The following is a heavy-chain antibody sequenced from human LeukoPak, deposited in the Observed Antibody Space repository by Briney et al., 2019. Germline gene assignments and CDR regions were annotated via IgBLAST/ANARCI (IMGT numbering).Heavy chain of an antibody. D-gene: IGHD3-22*01. Sequence: GGSLRLSCAASGFTFSSYWISWVRQAPGKGLEWVANIKQDGSEKYYVDSVKGRFTISRDNAKNSLYLQMNSLRAEDTAVYYCAKDLYYDSSGYSKIFDYWGQGTLVTVSS. CDR2: IKQDGSEK. J-gene: IGHJ4*02. CDR3: AKDLYYDSSGYSKIFDY. V-gene: IGHV3-7*01. CDR1: GFTFSSYW.